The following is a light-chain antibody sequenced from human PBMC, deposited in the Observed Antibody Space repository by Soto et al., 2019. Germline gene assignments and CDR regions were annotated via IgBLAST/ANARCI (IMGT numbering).Light chain of an antibody. CDR2: DAS. J-gene: IGKJ1*01. Sequence: DIQITQSPSTLSAYLGDSVTITCRAVHSISMWLAWYQQKPGKAPYLLIYDASNLESGVPSRFSGSGSGTEFTLTISSLQPDDFATYYCQQYNSYSKTFGQGTKVDIK. CDR1: HSISMW. V-gene: IGKV1-5*01. CDR3: QQYNSYSKT.